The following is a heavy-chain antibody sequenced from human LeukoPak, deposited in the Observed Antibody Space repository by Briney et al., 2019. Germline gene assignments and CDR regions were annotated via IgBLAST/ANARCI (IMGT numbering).Heavy chain of an antibody. CDR3: AKEWYHYYYLDV. CDR2: IRYDGSNH. J-gene: IGHJ6*03. CDR1: GFTFSSYG. Sequence: GGSLRLSCAASGFTFSSYGMHWVRQAPGKGVAGVAFIRYDGSNHYYADSVKGPFPLSRDNSKHPLYLQMNRLRAEDTAVSYSAKEWYHYYYLDVWGKDPTVTVSS. V-gene: IGHV3-30*02.